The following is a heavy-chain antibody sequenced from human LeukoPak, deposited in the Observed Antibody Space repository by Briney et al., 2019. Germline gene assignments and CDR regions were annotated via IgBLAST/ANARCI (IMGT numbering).Heavy chain of an antibody. CDR1: GFSFGDSA. CDR2: IRSNAYGGTT. Sequence: HPARALRHSCTESGFSFGDSAMTCISQAPKKGLEWVGFIRSNAYGGTTEYAASVKGRFTISRDDSKSIAYLQMNSLKTEDTAVYYCTPYGYWGQGTLVTVSS. J-gene: IGHJ4*02. V-gene: IGHV3-49*03. D-gene: IGHD3-16*01. CDR3: TPYGY.